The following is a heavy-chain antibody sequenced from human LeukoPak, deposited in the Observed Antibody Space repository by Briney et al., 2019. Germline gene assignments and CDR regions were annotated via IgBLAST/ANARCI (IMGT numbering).Heavy chain of an antibody. Sequence: ASVKVSCKASGYTFTSYGISWVRQAPGQGLEWMGWISAYNGNTNYAQKLQGRVTMNTDTSTSTAYMELRSLRSDDTAVYYCAREGGNCSSTSCYNWFDPWGQGTLVTVSS. V-gene: IGHV1-18*01. CDR2: ISAYNGNT. D-gene: IGHD2-2*01. CDR1: GYTFTSYG. J-gene: IGHJ5*02. CDR3: AREGGNCSSTSCYNWFDP.